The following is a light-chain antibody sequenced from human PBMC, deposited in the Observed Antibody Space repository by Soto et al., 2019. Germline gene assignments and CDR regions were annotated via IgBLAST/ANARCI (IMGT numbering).Light chain of an antibody. J-gene: IGKJ3*01. CDR3: QQRSTPFT. CDR2: DAF. V-gene: IGKV3-11*01. CDR1: QNIRTY. Sequence: EIVLTQSPVTLSLSPGERATLSCRASQNIRTYLAWNQQKPGQAPRLLIYDAFNRATGIPARFSGSGSGTDFTLTISSLEPEDFAVYYCQQRSTPFTFGPGTKVDI.